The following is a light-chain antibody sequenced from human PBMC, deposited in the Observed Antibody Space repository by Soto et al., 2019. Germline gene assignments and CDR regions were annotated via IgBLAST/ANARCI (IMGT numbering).Light chain of an antibody. J-gene: IGKJ1*01. Sequence: EIVVTQSPATLSLSPGERATLSCRASQRVSSYLAWYQQKPGQAPRLLIYDASNRATGIQARFSGSGSGTDFTLTISSLEPEDFALYYCQLRSNCRPWTFGQGTKVQI. CDR3: QLRSNCRPWT. CDR1: QRVSSY. V-gene: IGKV3-11*01. CDR2: DAS.